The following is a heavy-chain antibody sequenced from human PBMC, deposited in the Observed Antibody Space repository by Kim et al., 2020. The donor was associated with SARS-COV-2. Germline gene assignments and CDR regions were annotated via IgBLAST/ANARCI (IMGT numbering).Heavy chain of an antibody. V-gene: IGHV4-61*02. Sequence: SETLSLTCTVSGGSITSGTYYWSWIRQPAGKGLEWIGRINVSGTTNYNPSLKSRVIISIHTSKNQFSLKVRSVTAADTAVYYCAREDVEIVATKENYSGMDLWGQRNTVTVSS. CDR3: AREDVEIVATKENYSGMDL. CDR2: INVSGTT. D-gene: IGHD5-12*01. CDR1: GGSITSGTYY. J-gene: IGHJ6*02.